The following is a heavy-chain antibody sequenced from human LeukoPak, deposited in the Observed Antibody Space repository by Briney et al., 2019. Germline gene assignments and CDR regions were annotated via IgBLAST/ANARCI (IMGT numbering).Heavy chain of an antibody. Sequence: SETLSLTCTVSGGSISSYYWSWIRQPPGKGLEWIGYFSYSGSTHYNPSLESRVTISIDTSKNQFSLKLSSVTAADTAVYYCARADSRSWKDWGQGILVTVSS. J-gene: IGHJ4*02. CDR1: GGSISSYY. V-gene: IGHV4-59*01. CDR2: FSYSGST. D-gene: IGHD3-22*01. CDR3: ARADSRSWKD.